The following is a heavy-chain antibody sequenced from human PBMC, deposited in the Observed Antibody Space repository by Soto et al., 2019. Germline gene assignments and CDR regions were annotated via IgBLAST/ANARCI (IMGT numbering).Heavy chain of an antibody. V-gene: IGHV1-69*06. CDR3: ARAIKRWEVNYYFDF. CDR1: GSTFNNFA. D-gene: IGHD1-26*01. J-gene: IGHJ4*02. Sequence: QVVLLQSGAEVKEPGSSVRVSCQVSGSTFNNFAFSWVRQAPGHGPEWMGGIVVDSNTAEYSQRFQDRVPITADTSTDTLSMELGSLTFEDTAVYYCARAIKRWEVNYYFDFWGQGTLVTVSS. CDR2: IVVDSNTA.